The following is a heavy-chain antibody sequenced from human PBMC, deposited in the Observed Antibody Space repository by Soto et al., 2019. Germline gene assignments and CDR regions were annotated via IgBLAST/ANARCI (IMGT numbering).Heavy chain of an antibody. CDR3: ARGAQALSGGSSSWYYFDY. Sequence: GGSLILSCAASGFTFRSYSMHWVRQAPGKGLEWVAVISYDGSNKYYADSVKGRFTISRDNSKNTLYLQMNSLRAEDTAVYYCARGAQALSGGSSSWYYFDYWGQGTLVTVSS. V-gene: IGHV3-30-3*01. CDR2: ISYDGSNK. CDR1: GFTFRSYS. D-gene: IGHD6-13*01. J-gene: IGHJ4*02.